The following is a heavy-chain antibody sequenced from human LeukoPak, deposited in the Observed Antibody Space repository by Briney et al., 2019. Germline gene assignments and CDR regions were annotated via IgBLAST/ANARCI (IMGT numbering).Heavy chain of an antibody. D-gene: IGHD3-22*01. CDR2: FDPEDGET. V-gene: IGHV1-24*01. J-gene: IGHJ4*02. Sequence: GASVKVSCKVSGYTLTELSMHWVRQAPGKGLEWMGGFDPEDGETIYAQKFQGRVTMTEDPSTDTAYMELSSLRYEDTAVYYCATIYYYDRSDYYRLDYWGQGTLVTVSS. CDR3: ATIYYYDRSDYYRLDY. CDR1: GYTLTELS.